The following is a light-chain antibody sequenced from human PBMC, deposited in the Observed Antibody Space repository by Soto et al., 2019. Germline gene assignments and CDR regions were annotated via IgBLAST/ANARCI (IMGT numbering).Light chain of an antibody. CDR1: SSDVGSYNR. CDR3: SLYTSSNTFV. CDR2: EVS. J-gene: IGLJ2*01. Sequence: QSVLTQPPSVSGSPGQSVTISCTGTSSDVGSYNRVFWYRQPPGTAPKLMIYEVSNRPSGVPDRFSGSKSGNTASLTISGLQAEDEDDYYCSLYTSSNTFVFGGGTKLTVL. V-gene: IGLV2-18*01.